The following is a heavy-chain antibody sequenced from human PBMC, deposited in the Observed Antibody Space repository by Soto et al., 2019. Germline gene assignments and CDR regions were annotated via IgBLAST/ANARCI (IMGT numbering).Heavy chain of an antibody. CDR1: GLTVSRNY. CDR3: ARFFQGRPEGMDV. CDR2: IYSGGST. V-gene: IGHV3-53*01. Sequence: EVQLVESGGGFIQPGGSLRLSCVVSGLTVSRNYMTWVRQAPGKGLECVSVIYSGGSTYSADSVKGRFTISRDNSKNTVYLLMNSLRVEDTAVYYCARFFQGRPEGMDVWGQGTTVTVS. J-gene: IGHJ6*02.